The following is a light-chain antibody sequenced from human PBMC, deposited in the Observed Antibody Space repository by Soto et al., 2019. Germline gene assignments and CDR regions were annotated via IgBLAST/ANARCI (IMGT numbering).Light chain of an antibody. V-gene: IGLV2-14*01. CDR1: SSDVGGHKY. CDR3: SSYTGNATPL. CDR2: DVS. Sequence: QSALTQPASVSGSPGQSITTSCTVASSDVGGHKYVSWYQQHPGKAPKLIIYDVSRRTSGVSSRLSGSKSGNTASLTISGLQAEDEADYFCSSYTGNATPLFGGGTKLTVL. J-gene: IGLJ2*01.